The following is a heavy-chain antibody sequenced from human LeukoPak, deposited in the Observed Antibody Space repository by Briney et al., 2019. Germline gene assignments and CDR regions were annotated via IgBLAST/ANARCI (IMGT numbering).Heavy chain of an antibody. CDR2: ISSSSSTI. V-gene: IGHV3-48*01. CDR1: GFTFSSYS. CDR3: ARAAGPRRNWFDP. J-gene: IGHJ5*02. Sequence: GGSLRLSCAASGFTFSSYSMNWVRQAPGKGLEWVSYISSSSSTIYYADSVKGRFTISRDNAKNSLYLQMNSLRAEDTAVYYCARAAGPRRNWFDPWGQGTLLTVSS.